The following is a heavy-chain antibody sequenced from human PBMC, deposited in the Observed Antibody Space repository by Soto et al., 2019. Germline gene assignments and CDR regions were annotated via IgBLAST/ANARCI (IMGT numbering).Heavy chain of an antibody. Sequence: SGPTLVNPTQTLTLTCTFSGFSLSTSGVGVGWIRQPPGKALEWLALIYWDDDKRYSPSLKSRLTITKDTSKNQVVLTMTNMDPVDTATYYCAHVPPIAVALSDYYYYGMDVWGQGTTVTVSS. CDR3: AHVPPIAVALSDYYYYGMDV. CDR2: IYWDDDK. V-gene: IGHV2-5*02. D-gene: IGHD6-19*01. CDR1: GFSLSTSGVG. J-gene: IGHJ6*02.